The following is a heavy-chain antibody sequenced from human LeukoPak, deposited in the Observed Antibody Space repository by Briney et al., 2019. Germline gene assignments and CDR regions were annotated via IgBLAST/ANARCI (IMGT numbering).Heavy chain of an antibody. Sequence: PSETLSLTCTVSGGSVSSYYWSWIRQTPGKGLEWIGYIYYSGSTNYSPSLKSRVTISVDTSKNQFSLKLSSVTAADTAVYYCARGYGDPTYGMDVWGQGTTVTVSS. V-gene: IGHV4-59*08. CDR1: GGSVSSYY. CDR2: IYYSGST. D-gene: IGHD4-17*01. J-gene: IGHJ6*02. CDR3: ARGYGDPTYGMDV.